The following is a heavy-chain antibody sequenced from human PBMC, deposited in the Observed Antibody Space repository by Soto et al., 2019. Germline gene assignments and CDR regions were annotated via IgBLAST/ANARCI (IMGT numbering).Heavy chain of an antibody. CDR2: INHSGST. J-gene: IGHJ4*02. CDR3: ARFGLYSLRSYLYYFDY. D-gene: IGHD3-9*01. V-gene: IGHV4-34*01. CDR1: VGSFSGYY. Sequence: SETLSLTCAVYVGSFSGYYWSWIPQPPGKGLEWIGEINHSGSTNYNPSLKSRVTISVDTSKNQFSLKLSSVTAADTAVYYCARFGLYSLRSYLYYFDYWGQGTLVTVSS.